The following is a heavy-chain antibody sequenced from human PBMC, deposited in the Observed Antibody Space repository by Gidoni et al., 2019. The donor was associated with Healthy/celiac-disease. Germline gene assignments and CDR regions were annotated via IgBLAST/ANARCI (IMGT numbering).Heavy chain of an antibody. J-gene: IGHJ6*03. V-gene: IGHV3-30*18. CDR2: ISYDGSNK. D-gene: IGHD3-10*01. Sequence: QVQLVESGGGVVQPGRSLRLSCAASGFTFSSYGMHWVRQAPGKGLEWVAVISYDGSNKYYADSVKGRFTISRDNSKNTLYLQMNSLRAEDTAVYYCAKGAKGRYGSGSPYYYYYYMDVWGKGTTVTVSS. CDR1: GFTFSSYG. CDR3: AKGAKGRYGSGSPYYYYYYMDV.